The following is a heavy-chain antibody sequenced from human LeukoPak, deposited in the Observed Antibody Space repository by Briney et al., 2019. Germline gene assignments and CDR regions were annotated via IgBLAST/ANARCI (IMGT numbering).Heavy chain of an antibody. CDR3: AKDQRSGWKSGYDFFRVY. Sequence: PGGSLRLSCAASGFTFSSSAMSWVRQAPGKGLEWVSAISASAASTYYADSVKGRFTISRDNSKNTVYAQMNSLKAEDTAVYYCAKDQRSGWKSGYDFFRVYWGQGTLVTVSS. D-gene: IGHD5-12*01. CDR1: GFTFSSSA. CDR2: ISASAAST. V-gene: IGHV3-23*01. J-gene: IGHJ4*02.